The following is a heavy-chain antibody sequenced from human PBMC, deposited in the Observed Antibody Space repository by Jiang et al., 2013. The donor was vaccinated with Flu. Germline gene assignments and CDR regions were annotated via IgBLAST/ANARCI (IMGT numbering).Heavy chain of an antibody. V-gene: IGHV1-46*03. Sequence: EVKKPGASVKVSCKASGYTFTSYYMHWVRQAPGQGLEWMGIINPSGGSTSYAQKFQGRVTMTRDTSTSTVYMELSSLRSEDTAVYYCVTSDSSGYILFDYWGQGTLVTVSS. CDR2: INPSGGST. CDR3: VTSDSSGYILFDY. D-gene: IGHD3-22*01. J-gene: IGHJ4*02. CDR1: GYTFTSYY.